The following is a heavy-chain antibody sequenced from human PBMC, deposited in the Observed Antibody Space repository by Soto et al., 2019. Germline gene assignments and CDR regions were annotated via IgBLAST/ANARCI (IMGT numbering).Heavy chain of an antibody. CDR3: ARVLTYCSGGVCYSGGAFDI. Sequence: GASVKVSCKAPGYTFTSYDINWVRQAPGQGLEWMGWISPYNGNTNYAQKFQGRVTMTSDTSTRTSYMELGSLRPDDTAVYYCARVLTYCSGGVCYSGGAFDIWGQGTMVT. CDR2: ISPYNGNT. CDR1: GYTFTSYD. D-gene: IGHD2-15*01. V-gene: IGHV1-18*01. J-gene: IGHJ3*02.